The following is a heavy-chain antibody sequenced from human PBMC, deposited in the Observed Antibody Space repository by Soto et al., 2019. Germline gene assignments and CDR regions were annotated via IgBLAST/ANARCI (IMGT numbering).Heavy chain of an antibody. CDR2: TYYRSKWYN. J-gene: IGHJ6*02. D-gene: IGHD2-2*01. CDR3: ARVDPHCSSTSCLNYYYYGMDV. CDR1: GDSVSSNSAA. V-gene: IGHV6-1*01. Sequence: SQTLSLTCAISGDSVSSNSAAWNWIRQSPSGGLEWLGRTYYRSKWYNDYAVSVKSRITINPDTSKNQFSLQLNSVTPEDTAVYYCARVDPHCSSTSCLNYYYYGMDVWGQGPSVTVSS.